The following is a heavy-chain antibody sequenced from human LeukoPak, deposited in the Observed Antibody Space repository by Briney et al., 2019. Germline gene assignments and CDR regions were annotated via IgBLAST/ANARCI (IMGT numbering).Heavy chain of an antibody. CDR1: GFSFSSYA. J-gene: IGHJ4*02. D-gene: IGHD1-26*01. CDR3: AKLVGATPDWTFDY. CDR2: VSGSGDST. Sequence: GGSLRLSCAASGFSFSSYAMNWVRQAPGKGLEWVSAVSGSGDSTYYPDSVKGRFTISRDNSKNTLYLQMNSLRAEDTAVYYCAKLVGATPDWTFDYWGQGTLVTVSS. V-gene: IGHV3-23*01.